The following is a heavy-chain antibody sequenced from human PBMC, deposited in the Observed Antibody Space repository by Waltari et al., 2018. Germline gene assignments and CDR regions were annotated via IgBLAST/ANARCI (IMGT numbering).Heavy chain of an antibody. CDR2: INGDGSRM. CDR1: GFPLSNYW. V-gene: IGHV3-74*01. Sequence: EVQLVESGGDLVQPGGSLRLSCAASGFPLSNYWIHWGRQAPGKGLVWVSCINGDGSRMTYADAVKGRFTLSRDNAKSTVYLQMSSLRAEDTALYYCVRVDNNGLEPFDYWGQGTLVTVSS. CDR3: VRVDNNGLEPFDY. D-gene: IGHD1-1*01. J-gene: IGHJ4*02.